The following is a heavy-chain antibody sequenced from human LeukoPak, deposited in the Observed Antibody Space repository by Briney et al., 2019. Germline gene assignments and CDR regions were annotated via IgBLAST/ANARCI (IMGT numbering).Heavy chain of an antibody. J-gene: IGHJ4*02. CDR3: ARDSRSLGVTAVTRGFDY. CDR2: IIPIFGTA. V-gene: IGHV1-69*05. CDR1: GGTFNNYA. Sequence: GASVKVSCKASGGTFNNYAVSWVRQAPGQGFEWMGGIIPIFGTANYAQKFQGRVMITTDESTSTAYMELSSLRSEDTAVYYCARDSRSLGVTAVTRGFDYWGQGTLVTVSS. D-gene: IGHD4-17*01.